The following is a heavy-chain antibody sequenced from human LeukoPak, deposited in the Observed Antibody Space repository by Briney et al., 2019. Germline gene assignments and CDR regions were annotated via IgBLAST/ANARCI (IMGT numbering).Heavy chain of an antibody. CDR3: ARSCRILDIVATIRARLGGNGFDI. D-gene: IGHD5-12*01. Sequence: SETLSLTCTVSGGSISSYYWSWIRQPPGKGLEWIGYTSYTRSTNYNPSLKSRVTISVDTSKNQFSLKLSSVTAADKAVYYCARSCRILDIVATIRARLGGNGFDIWGQGTMVTVSS. V-gene: IGHV4-59*12. CDR2: TSYTRST. CDR1: GGSISSYY. J-gene: IGHJ3*02.